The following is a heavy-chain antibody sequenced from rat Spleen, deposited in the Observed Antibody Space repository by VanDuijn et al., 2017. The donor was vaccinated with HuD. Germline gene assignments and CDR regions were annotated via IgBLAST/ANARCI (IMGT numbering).Heavy chain of an antibody. CDR1: GFTFSDYY. CDR2: ISYEGSST. V-gene: IGHV5-22*01. J-gene: IGHJ2*01. Sequence: EVQLVESGGGLVQPGRSLKLSCAASGFTFSDYYMAWVRQAPKKGLEWVASISYEGSSTYYGHSVKGRFTISRENSKSPLYLQMTSMRSEDTDTYYGSRHPPTGAYWGQVTLVNVSSAQTTAPVVYSAPYSESYYGYTDYWGQGVMVTVSS. D-gene: IGHD1-11*01. CDR3: SRHPPTGAYWGQVTLVNVSSAQTTAPVVYSAPYSESYYGYTDY.